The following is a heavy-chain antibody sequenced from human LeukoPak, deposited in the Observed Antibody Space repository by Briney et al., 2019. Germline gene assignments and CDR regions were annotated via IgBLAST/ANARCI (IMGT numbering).Heavy chain of an antibody. CDR2: IYYSGST. D-gene: IGHD2-21*01. J-gene: IGHJ6*03. Sequence: SETLSLTCAVSGGSISSGGYSWSWIRQPPGKGLEWIGYIYYSGSTYYNPSLKSRVTISVDKSKNQFSLKLSSVTAADTAVYYCAREGLLGAASWSKYYYYYYMDVWGKGTTVTVSS. V-gene: IGHV4-30-4*07. CDR3: AREGLLGAASWSKYYYYYYMDV. CDR1: GGSISSGGYS.